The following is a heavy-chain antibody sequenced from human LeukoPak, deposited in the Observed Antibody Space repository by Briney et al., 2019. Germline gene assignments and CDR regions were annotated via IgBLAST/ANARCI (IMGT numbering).Heavy chain of an antibody. J-gene: IGHJ3*02. D-gene: IGHD1-26*01. CDR1: VFTVSDNY. CDR3: ARIEWERLGRAFDI. V-gene: IGHV3-53*01. Sequence: GGSLRLSCAASVFTVSDNYMTWVRQAPWKGLEWILSIYNTGATHYAESVKGRFTISRDNSKNTLFLQMNSLRAEDMAVYYCARIEWERLGRAFDIWGQGTMVTVSS. CDR2: IYNTGAT.